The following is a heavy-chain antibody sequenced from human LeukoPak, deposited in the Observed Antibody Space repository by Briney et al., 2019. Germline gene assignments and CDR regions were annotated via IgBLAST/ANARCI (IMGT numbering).Heavy chain of an antibody. CDR1: GGTFSSYA. CDR2: IIPIFGTA. D-gene: IGHD2-2*01. J-gene: IGHJ5*02. CDR3: ARGGIVVVPAAKYNWFDP. Sequence: ASVKVSCKASGGTFSSYAISWVRQAPGQGLEWMGGIIPIFGTANYAQKFQGRVTITADESTSTAYMELSSLRSEDRAVYYCARGGIVVVPAAKYNWFDPWGQGTLVTVSS. V-gene: IGHV1-69*13.